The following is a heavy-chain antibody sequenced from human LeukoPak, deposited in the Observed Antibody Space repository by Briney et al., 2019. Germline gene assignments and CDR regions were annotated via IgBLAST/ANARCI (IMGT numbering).Heavy chain of an antibody. Sequence: GGSLRLSCAVTGFTFDTYWMSWVRQVPGKGLEWVANINQDGSAKYYVDSVKDRFTISRDNSKNTLYLQINSLRVEDTAVYYCAKSWNYYDSSGDDALDIWGQGTMVTVSS. CDR1: GFTFDTYW. D-gene: IGHD3-22*01. CDR3: AKSWNYYDSSGDDALDI. J-gene: IGHJ3*02. V-gene: IGHV3-7*03. CDR2: INQDGSAK.